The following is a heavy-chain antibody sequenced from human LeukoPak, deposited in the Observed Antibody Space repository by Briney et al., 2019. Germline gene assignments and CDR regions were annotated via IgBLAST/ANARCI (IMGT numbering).Heavy chain of an antibody. V-gene: IGHV4-39*01. J-gene: IGHJ4*02. CDR3: ARDRSSYFDY. Sequence: SETLSLTCTVSGGSISSNNYYWGWIRQPPGKGLEWIGSIYNSGSTYYNPSLKSRVTISVDTSKNQFALKLSSVTAADTAVYYCARDRSSYFDYWGQGTLVTVSP. CDR1: GGSISSNNYY. D-gene: IGHD1-14*01. CDR2: IYNSGST.